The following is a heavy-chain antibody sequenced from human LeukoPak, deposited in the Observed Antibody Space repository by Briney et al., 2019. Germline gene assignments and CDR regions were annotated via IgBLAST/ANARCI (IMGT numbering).Heavy chain of an antibody. V-gene: IGHV1-2*02. D-gene: IGHD6-19*01. J-gene: IGHJ3*02. Sequence: ASVTVSCKASGYIFTDYSMHWVRQAPGQGLEWMGWMNPNSGGTNYAQKFQGRVTMTRDTSIRTAYMELRRLGSDDTAVYYCARGSGWYGFYAFDIWGQGTMVTVSS. CDR2: MNPNSGGT. CDR1: GYIFTDYS. CDR3: ARGSGWYGFYAFDI.